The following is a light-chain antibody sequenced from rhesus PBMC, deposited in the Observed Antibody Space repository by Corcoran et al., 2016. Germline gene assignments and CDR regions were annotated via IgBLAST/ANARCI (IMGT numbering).Light chain of an antibody. J-gene: IGKJ4*01. CDR1: ENVNNY. Sequence: DIQMTQSPSSLSASVGDRVTITCRASENVNNYLHWYQQKPGKAPKLLIHKASTLQSGVPSRFSGSGSGTVFTLPISRLHPEDFATYYCQHSYGTPLTFGGGTKVELK. V-gene: IGKV1-74*01. CDR3: QHSYGTPLT. CDR2: KAS.